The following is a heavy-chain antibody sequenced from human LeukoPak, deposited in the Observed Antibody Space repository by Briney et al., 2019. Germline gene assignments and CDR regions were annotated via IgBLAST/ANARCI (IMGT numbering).Heavy chain of an antibody. V-gene: IGHV1-2*02. J-gene: IGHJ6*02. CDR2: INPNSGGT. Sequence: ASVKVSCKASGYTLTGYYMHWVRQAPGQGLEWMGWINPNSGGTNYAQKFQGRVTMTRETSISTAYMELSRLKSDDTAVYYCASGYCGGDCYYYSYGMDVWGQGATVTVSS. D-gene: IGHD2-21*02. CDR1: GYTLTGYY. CDR3: ASGYCGGDCYYYSYGMDV.